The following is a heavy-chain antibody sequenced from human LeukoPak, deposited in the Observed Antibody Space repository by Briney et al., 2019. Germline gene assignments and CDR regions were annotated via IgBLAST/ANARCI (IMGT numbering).Heavy chain of an antibody. CDR3: ARAGRITMVRGSDT. CDR2: IYYSGST. V-gene: IGHV4-59*08. CDR1: GGSISSYY. J-gene: IGHJ4*02. Sequence: SETLSLTCTVSGGSISSYYWSWIRQPPGKGLEWIGYIYYSGSTNYNPSLKSRVTISVDTSKNQFSLKLSSVTAADTAVYYCARAGRITMVRGSDTWGQGTLVTVSS. D-gene: IGHD3-10*01.